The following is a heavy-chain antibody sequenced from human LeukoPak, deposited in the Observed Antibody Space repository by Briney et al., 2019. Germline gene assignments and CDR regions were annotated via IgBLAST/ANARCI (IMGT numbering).Heavy chain of an antibody. Sequence: PSQTLSLTCTVSNGSISSDTYFWSWIRQPAGKGLEWIGRMSSSGISTYSPSLKSRVTISVDTSKNEFSLRLRSVTAADTAVYYCAGATVAAAAPGGYWGQGTLVTVSS. D-gene: IGHD6-13*01. CDR2: MSSSGIS. CDR1: NGSISSDTYF. CDR3: AGATVAAAAPGGY. V-gene: IGHV4-61*02. J-gene: IGHJ4*02.